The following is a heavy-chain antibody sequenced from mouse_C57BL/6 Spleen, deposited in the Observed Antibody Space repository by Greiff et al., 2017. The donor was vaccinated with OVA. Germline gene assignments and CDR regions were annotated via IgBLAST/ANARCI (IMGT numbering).Heavy chain of an antibody. CDR1: GYTFTDYN. J-gene: IGHJ1*03. CDR2: INPNNGGT. D-gene: IGHD1-1*01. V-gene: IGHV1-22*01. CDR3: ARNDYDGSSYEGYFDV. Sequence: VHVKQSGPELVKPGASVKMSCKASGYTFTDYNMHWVKQSHGKSLEWIGYINPNNGGTSYNQKFKGKATLTVNKSSSTAYMELRSLTSEDSAVYYCARNDYDGSSYEGYFDVWGTGTTVTVSS.